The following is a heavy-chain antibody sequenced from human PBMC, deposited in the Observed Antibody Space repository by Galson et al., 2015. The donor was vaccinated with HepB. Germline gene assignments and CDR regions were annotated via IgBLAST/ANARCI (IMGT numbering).Heavy chain of an antibody. J-gene: IGHJ4*02. D-gene: IGHD6-13*01. CDR2: ISYDGSNK. CDR3: AKEGEQQTDYFDY. Sequence: SLRLSCAASGFTFSSYGMHWVRQAPGKGLEWVAVISYDGSNKYYADSVKGRFTISRDNSKNTLYLQMNSLRAEDTAVYYCAKEGEQQTDYFDYWGQGTLVTVSS. V-gene: IGHV3-30*18. CDR1: GFTFSSYG.